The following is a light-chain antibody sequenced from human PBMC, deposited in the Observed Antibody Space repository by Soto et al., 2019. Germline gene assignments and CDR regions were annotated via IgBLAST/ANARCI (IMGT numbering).Light chain of an antibody. J-gene: IGLJ2*01. CDR1: SGSASASYY. Sequence: QTVVTQEPSFSVSPGGTVTLTCGLSSGSASASYYPSWYQQTPGQAPRTLIYSTSTRSSGVPDRFSGSILGNKAALTITGAQADDECDYYCVLYMGSGISVFGGGTKLTVL. CDR3: VLYMGSGISV. V-gene: IGLV8-61*01. CDR2: STS.